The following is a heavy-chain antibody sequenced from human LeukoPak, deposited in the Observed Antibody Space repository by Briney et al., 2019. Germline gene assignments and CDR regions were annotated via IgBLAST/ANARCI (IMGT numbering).Heavy chain of an antibody. CDR3: ARDRRGGGYNMGFDY. CDR1: GYTFTSYY. CDR2: INPSGGST. V-gene: IGHV1-46*01. D-gene: IGHD5-24*01. J-gene: IGHJ4*02. Sequence: GASVKVSCKASGYTFTSYYMHWVRQAPGQGLEWMGIINPSGGSTSYAQKFQGRVTMTRDTSTSTAYMELRSLRSDDTAVYYCARDRRGGGYNMGFDYWGQGTLVTVSS.